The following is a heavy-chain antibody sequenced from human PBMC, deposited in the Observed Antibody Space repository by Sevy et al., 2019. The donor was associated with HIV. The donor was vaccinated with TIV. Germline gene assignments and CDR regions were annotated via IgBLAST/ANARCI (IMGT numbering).Heavy chain of an antibody. D-gene: IGHD7-27*01. J-gene: IGHJ4*02. CDR1: GFTFHYYN. CDR3: ASQTGDQGNLFDH. V-gene: IGHV3-21*01. CDR2: ISGSGDYI. Sequence: GGSLRLSCAASGFTFHYYNMNWVRQAPGKGLEWLSSISGSGDYIYYADSVEGRFTISRDNAKNSLYLQMNSLRAEDTAVYYCASQTGDQGNLFDHWGQGTLVTVSS.